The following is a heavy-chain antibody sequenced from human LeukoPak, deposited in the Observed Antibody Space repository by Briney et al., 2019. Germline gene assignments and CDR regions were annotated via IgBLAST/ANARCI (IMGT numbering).Heavy chain of an antibody. J-gene: IGHJ5*02. CDR3: ARDGLNYDSWSGPGS. CDR1: GFTFSGYS. Sequence: GGSLRLSCAASGFTFSGYSMNWVRQAPGKRLEWVSSISSSSRYIFYADSVKGRFTISRDNAKNSLYLQMNSLRAEDTAVYYCARDGLNYDSWSGPGSWGQGTLVTVSS. V-gene: IGHV3-21*01. CDR2: ISSSSRYI. D-gene: IGHD3-3*01.